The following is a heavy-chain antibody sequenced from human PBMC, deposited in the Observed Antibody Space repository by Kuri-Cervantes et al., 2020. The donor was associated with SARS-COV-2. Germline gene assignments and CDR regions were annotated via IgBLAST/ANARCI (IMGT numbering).Heavy chain of an antibody. D-gene: IGHD7-27*01. J-gene: IGHJ3*02. CDR1: GFTFSSYA. V-gene: IGHV3-23*01. Sequence: GESLKTSCAASGFTFSSYAMSWVRQAPGKGMEWVSAISGSGGSTYYEDSVKGRCTISRDNAKNTLYLQMNSLRAEDTAVYYCAIGGWGFFGNAFDIWGQGTMVTVSS. CDR3: AIGGWGFFGNAFDI. CDR2: ISGSGGST.